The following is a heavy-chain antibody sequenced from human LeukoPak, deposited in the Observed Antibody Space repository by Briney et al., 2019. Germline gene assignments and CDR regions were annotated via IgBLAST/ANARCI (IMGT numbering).Heavy chain of an antibody. CDR3: ARSSSSWLSHLYYYYGMDV. D-gene: IGHD6-13*01. J-gene: IGHJ6*04. V-gene: IGHV3-11*06. Sequence: GESLRLSCAASGFTFSDYYMSWIRQAPGKGLEWVSYISSSSSYTNYADSVKGRFTISRDNAKNSLYLQMNSLRAEDTAVYYCARSSSSWLSHLYYYYGMDVWGKGTTVTVSS. CDR1: GFTFSDYY. CDR2: ISSSSSYT.